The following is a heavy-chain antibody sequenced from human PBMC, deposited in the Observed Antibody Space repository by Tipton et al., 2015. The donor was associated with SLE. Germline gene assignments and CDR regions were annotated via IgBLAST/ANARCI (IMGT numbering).Heavy chain of an antibody. CDR3: ASDRLPGDHDAFDI. D-gene: IGHD7-27*01. CDR1: GGSISSGYYY. V-gene: IGHV4-30-4*01. CDR2: IYYSGNT. J-gene: IGHJ3*02. Sequence: TLSLTCTVSGGSISSGYYYWSWIRQPPGKGLEWIGFIYYSGNTYYNPSLKSRVTISVDTSKNQFSLKLSSVTAADTAVYYCASDRLPGDHDAFDIWGQGTMVTVSS.